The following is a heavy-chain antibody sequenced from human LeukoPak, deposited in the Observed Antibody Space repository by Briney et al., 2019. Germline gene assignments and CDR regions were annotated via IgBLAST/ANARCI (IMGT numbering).Heavy chain of an antibody. Sequence: ASVKVSCKASGYSFTNYDINWVRQAPGQGLEWMGGIIPIFGTTNYAQKFQGRVTITADESTSTAYMELSSLRSEDTAVYYCASGTVVLTAPFDYWGHGTLVTVSS. D-gene: IGHD2-21*02. CDR2: IIPIFGTT. CDR1: GYSFTNYD. V-gene: IGHV1-69*13. CDR3: ASGTVVLTAPFDY. J-gene: IGHJ4*01.